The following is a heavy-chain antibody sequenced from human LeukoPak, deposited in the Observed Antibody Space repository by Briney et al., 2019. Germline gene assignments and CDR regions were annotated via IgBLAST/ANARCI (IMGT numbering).Heavy chain of an antibody. Sequence: PSETLSLTCTVSGGSISSSSYYWGWIRQPPGKGLEWIGSIYYSGSTYYNPSLKSRVTISVDTSKNQFSLKLSSVTAADTAVYYCAGPGATDYWGQGTLVTVSS. J-gene: IGHJ4*02. CDR3: AGPGATDY. CDR2: IYYSGST. V-gene: IGHV4-39*07. CDR1: GGSISSSSYY. D-gene: IGHD1-26*01.